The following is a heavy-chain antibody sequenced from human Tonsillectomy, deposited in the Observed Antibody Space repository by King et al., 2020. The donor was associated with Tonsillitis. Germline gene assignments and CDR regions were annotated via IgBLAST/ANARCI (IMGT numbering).Heavy chain of an antibody. CDR2: IDPTDSQA. V-gene: IGHV5-10-1*03. Sequence: QLVQSGAEVKRPGESLKISCQGFGYSFASYCITWVRQKPGKGLEWMGRIDPTDSQAKYSPSLQGHITISIDKSINTAYLQWGTLKTSDTAMYYCARRLRPDILTAYYHDFGGQGTLITVSS. CDR1: GYSFASYC. CDR3: ARRLRPDILTAYYHDF. J-gene: IGHJ4*02. D-gene: IGHD3-9*01.